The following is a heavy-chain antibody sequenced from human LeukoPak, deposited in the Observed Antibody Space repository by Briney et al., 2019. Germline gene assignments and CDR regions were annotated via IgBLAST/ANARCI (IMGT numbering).Heavy chain of an antibody. CDR3: ARSTSMNYVGDAFHI. CDR1: GFTFSSYW. Sequence: GGSLRLSCAASGFTFSSYWFHWVRQAPGKGLVWVSRINSDGSGTTYADSVKGRFTISRDNAKSTLFLQMNSLRAEDTALYYCARSTSMNYVGDAFHIWGQGTMVTVSS. CDR2: INSDGSGT. J-gene: IGHJ3*02. D-gene: IGHD1-7*01. V-gene: IGHV3-74*01.